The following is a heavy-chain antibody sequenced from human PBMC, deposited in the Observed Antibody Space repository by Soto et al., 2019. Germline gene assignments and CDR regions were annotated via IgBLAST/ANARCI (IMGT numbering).Heavy chain of an antibody. J-gene: IGHJ4*02. CDR2: IYSDGGGT. CDR3: ATLNSFGSDY. CDR1: GFTFSNFW. Sequence: GGSLRLSCAASGFTFSNFWMHWVRQAPGKGLVWVSRIYSDGGGTTYADSVKGRFTISRDNAKSTLYLQMNSLRAEDTAVYYCATLNSFGSDYWGRGTLVTVSS. D-gene: IGHD5-18*01. V-gene: IGHV3-74*01.